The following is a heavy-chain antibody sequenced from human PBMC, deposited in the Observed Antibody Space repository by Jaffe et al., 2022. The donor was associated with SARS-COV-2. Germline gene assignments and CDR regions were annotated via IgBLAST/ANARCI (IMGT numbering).Heavy chain of an antibody. CDR3: ARRLVVATPDGDY. Sequence: QVQLQESGPGLVKPSGTLSLTCAVSGGSISGSNWWSWVRQPPGKGLEWIGEIFHSGNTNYNPSLKSRVTISVDKSKNQFSLKLTTVTAADTAVYYCARRLVVATPDGDYWGQGTLVTVSS. CDR2: IFHSGNT. V-gene: IGHV4-4*02. J-gene: IGHJ4*02. CDR1: GGSISGSNW. D-gene: IGHD2-15*01.